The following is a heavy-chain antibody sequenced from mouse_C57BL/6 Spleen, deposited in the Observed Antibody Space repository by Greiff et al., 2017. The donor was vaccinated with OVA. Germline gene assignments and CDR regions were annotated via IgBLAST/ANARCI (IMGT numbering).Heavy chain of an antibody. V-gene: IGHV10-1*01. CDR1: GFSFNTYA. D-gene: IGHD1-1*01. J-gene: IGHJ4*01. CDR3: VREGVTTVVADAMDY. CDR2: IRSKSNNYAT. Sequence: EVKLVESGGGLVQPKGSLKLSCAASGFSFNTYAMNWVRQAPGKGLEWVARIRSKSNNYATYYADSVKDRFTISRDDSESMLYLQMNNLKTEDTAMYYCVREGVTTVVADAMDYWGQGTSVTVSS.